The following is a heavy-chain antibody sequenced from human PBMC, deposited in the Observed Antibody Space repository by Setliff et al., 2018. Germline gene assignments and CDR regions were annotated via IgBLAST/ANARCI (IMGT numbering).Heavy chain of an antibody. J-gene: IGHJ6*03. D-gene: IGHD6-19*01. Sequence: SETLSLTCTVSGGSISSYFCSWIRHPAGKGLEWLGHISLGGSANYNPSLKSRVTMSIDTSKNQFSLKLNSLTAADMAVYYCAREQWLDPPGYYYMDVWAKGTTVTVSS. CDR1: GGSISSYF. V-gene: IGHV4-4*07. CDR3: AREQWLDPPGYYYMDV. CDR2: ISLGGSA.